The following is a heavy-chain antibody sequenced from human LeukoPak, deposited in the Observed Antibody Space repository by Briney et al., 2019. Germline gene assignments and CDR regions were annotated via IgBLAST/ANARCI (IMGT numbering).Heavy chain of an antibody. D-gene: IGHD6-6*01. V-gene: IGHV3-23*01. CDR3: AKGVIAARRGYFDY. Sequence: QAGGSLRLSCAASGFTFSSYAMSWVRQAPGKGLEWVSAISGSGGSTYYADSVKGRFTISRDNSKNTLYLQMNSLRAEDTAVYYCAKGVIAARRGYFDYWGQGTLVTVSS. CDR2: ISGSGGST. CDR1: GFTFSSYA. J-gene: IGHJ4*02.